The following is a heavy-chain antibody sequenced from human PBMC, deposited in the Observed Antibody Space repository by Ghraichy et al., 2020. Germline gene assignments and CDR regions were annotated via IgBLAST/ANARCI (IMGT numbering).Heavy chain of an antibody. CDR1: GGSFSGYY. J-gene: IGHJ4*02. CDR3: ARGLRTLRYAHDY. D-gene: IGHD3-9*01. CDR2: INHSGST. V-gene: IGHV4-34*01. Sequence: SETLSLTCAVYGGSFSGYYWSWIRQPPGKGLEWIGEINHSGSTNYNPSLKSRVTISVDTSKNQFSLKLSSVTAADTAVYYCARGLRTLRYAHDYWGQGTLVTVSS.